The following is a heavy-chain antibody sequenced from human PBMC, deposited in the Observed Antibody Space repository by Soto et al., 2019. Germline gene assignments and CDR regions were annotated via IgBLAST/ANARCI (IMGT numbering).Heavy chain of an antibody. J-gene: IGHJ4*02. CDR2: INSDGSST. CDR1: GFTFSSYW. D-gene: IGHD2-15*01. Sequence: PGGSLRLSCAASGFTFSSYWMHWVRHAPGKGLVWVSRINSDGSSTSYADSVKGRFTISRDNAKNTLYLQMNSLRAEDTAVYYFGRTSLVVAAATREDYWGQGTLVTVSS. V-gene: IGHV3-74*01. CDR3: GRTSLVVAAATREDY.